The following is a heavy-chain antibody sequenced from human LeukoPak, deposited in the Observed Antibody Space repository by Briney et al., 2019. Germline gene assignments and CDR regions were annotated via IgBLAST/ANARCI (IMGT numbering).Heavy chain of an antibody. Sequence: SVKVSCKAPAVTFTKYAISWVRQAPGQGLEWMGGIIPMFGTAKYAQKFQGRVRITADKSASTAYMEVSSLRSEDTAVYYCARGADWQVLEYYYYYMDVWGKGTMVTASS. D-gene: IGHD3-3*01. J-gene: IGHJ6*03. CDR3: ARGADWQVLEYYYYYMDV. CDR1: AVTFTKYA. V-gene: IGHV1-69*06. CDR2: IIPMFGTA.